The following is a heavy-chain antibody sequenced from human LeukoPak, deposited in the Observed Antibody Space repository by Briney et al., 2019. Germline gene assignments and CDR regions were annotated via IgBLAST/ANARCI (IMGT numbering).Heavy chain of an antibody. CDR2: IYYSGST. J-gene: IGHJ1*01. CDR1: GGSISSSSNY. D-gene: IGHD2-2*01. V-gene: IGHV4-39*01. CDR3: ARHGGYCSSTSCFEYFHH. Sequence: SETLSLTCTVAGGSISSSSNYWGWLRQPPGTGLEWLGSIYYSGSTYYNPSLKSRVTISVDTSKNPLSLNLRSVPAPDTAVYYCARHGGYCSSTSCFEYFHHWGQGTLVTVPS.